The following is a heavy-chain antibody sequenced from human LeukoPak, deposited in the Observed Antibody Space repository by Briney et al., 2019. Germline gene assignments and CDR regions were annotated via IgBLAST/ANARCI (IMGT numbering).Heavy chain of an antibody. Sequence: TLSLTCAVSGGSISSGGYSWSWIRQPPGKGLEWIGHIYHSGSTYYNPSLKSRVAISVDRSKNQFSLKLSSVTAADTAVYYCARDLWQQLGMDVWGQGTTVTVSS. D-gene: IGHD6-13*01. J-gene: IGHJ6*02. CDR3: ARDLWQQLGMDV. CDR1: GGSISSGGYS. CDR2: IYHSGST. V-gene: IGHV4-30-2*01.